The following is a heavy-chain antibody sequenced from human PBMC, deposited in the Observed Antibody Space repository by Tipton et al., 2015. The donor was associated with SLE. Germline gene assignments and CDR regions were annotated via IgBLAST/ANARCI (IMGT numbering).Heavy chain of an antibody. J-gene: IGHJ3*02. Sequence: GSLRLSCAASGFLLSGNEMNWVRQAPGKGLEWLSYISNSGGTTYYADSVKGRFTISRDNANNSLYLQMNGLRVEDTAVYYCAREGVATEDGFDIWGQGTMVTVSS. CDR2: ISNSGGTT. V-gene: IGHV3-48*03. D-gene: IGHD5-12*01. CDR1: GFLLSGNE. CDR3: AREGVATEDGFDI.